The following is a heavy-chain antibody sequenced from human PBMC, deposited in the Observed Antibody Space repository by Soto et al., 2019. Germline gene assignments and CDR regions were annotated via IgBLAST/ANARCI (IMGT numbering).Heavy chain of an antibody. V-gene: IGHV4-34*01. CDR1: GGSFSGYY. J-gene: IGHJ6*02. CDR3: ARGKQITIFGVVYYYYGMDV. D-gene: IGHD3-3*01. CDR2: INHSGST. Sequence: SETLSLTCAVYGGSFSGYYWSWIRQPPGKGLEWIGEINHSGSTNYNPSLKSRVTISVDTSKNQSSLKLSSVTAADTAVYYCARGKQITIFGVVYYYYGMDVWGQGTTVTVSS.